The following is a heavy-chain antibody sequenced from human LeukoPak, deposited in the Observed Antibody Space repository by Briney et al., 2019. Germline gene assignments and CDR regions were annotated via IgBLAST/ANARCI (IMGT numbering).Heavy chain of an antibody. Sequence: GASVKVSCKASGYTFTSYAMHWVRQAPGQRLEWMGWIYAGNGNTKYSQKFQGRVTITRDTSASTAYMELSSLRSEDTAVYYCARALRYYDSSGYPGDYWGQGTLVTVSS. CDR2: IYAGNGNT. CDR1: GYTFTSYA. D-gene: IGHD3-22*01. CDR3: ARALRYYDSSGYPGDY. V-gene: IGHV1-3*01. J-gene: IGHJ4*02.